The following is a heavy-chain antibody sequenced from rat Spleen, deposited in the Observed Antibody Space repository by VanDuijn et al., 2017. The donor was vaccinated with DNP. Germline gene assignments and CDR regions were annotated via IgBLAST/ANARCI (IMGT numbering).Heavy chain of an antibody. D-gene: IGHD4-3*01. Sequence: EVQLVESGGGLVQPGRSLKLSCAASGFTFSNYGMAWLRQAPGKGLEWVADINHDSSTIKYTPSLKDKFTVSRDNAQNTLYLQMSKLGSEDTAIYYCVREEFGVDYWGQGVMVTVSS. CDR1: GFTFSNYG. V-gene: IGHV4-2*01. J-gene: IGHJ2*01. CDR2: INHDSSTI. CDR3: VREEFGVDY.